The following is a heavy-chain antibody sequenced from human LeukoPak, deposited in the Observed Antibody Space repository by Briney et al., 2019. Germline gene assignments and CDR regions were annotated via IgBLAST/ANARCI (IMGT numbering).Heavy chain of an antibody. D-gene: IGHD3-9*01. CDR3: AMNILTGYYGFDY. J-gene: IGHJ4*02. V-gene: IGHV1-2*02. Sequence: ASVKVSCKASGYTFTGYYMHWVRRAPGQGLEWMGWINPNSGGTNYAQKFQGRVTMTRDTSISTAYMELSRLRSDDTAVYYCAMNILTGYYGFDYWGQGTLVTVSS. CDR1: GYTFTGYY. CDR2: INPNSGGT.